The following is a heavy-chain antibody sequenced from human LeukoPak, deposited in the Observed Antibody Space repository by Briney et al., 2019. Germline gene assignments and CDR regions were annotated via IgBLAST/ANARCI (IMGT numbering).Heavy chain of an antibody. CDR2: LSGSGGST. V-gene: IGHV3-23*01. D-gene: IGHD5-18*01. Sequence: TGRSLRLSCAASGFTFDDYAMTWVRQAPGKGLEWVSTLSGSGGSTYYADSVKGRFTISRDNSKNTLSLQMNSLRADDTAVYYCARERSSYGAFEIWGQGTMVTVSS. CDR3: ARERSSYGAFEI. CDR1: GFTFDDYA. J-gene: IGHJ3*02.